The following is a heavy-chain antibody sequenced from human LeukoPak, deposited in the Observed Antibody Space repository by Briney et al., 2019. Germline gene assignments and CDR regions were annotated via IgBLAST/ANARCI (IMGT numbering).Heavy chain of an antibody. CDR1: GGSISSSSYY. J-gene: IGHJ6*02. D-gene: IGHD3-10*01. V-gene: IGHV4-39*01. CDR2: IYYSGST. Sequence: PSETLSLTCTVSGGSISSSSYYWGWIRQPPGKGLEWIGSIYYSGSTYYNPSLKSRVTISVDTSKNQFSLKLSSVTAADTAVYYCARHFEVWFGEFTHRPIGYYYYGMDVWGQGTTVTVSS. CDR3: ARHFEVWFGEFTHRPIGYYYYGMDV.